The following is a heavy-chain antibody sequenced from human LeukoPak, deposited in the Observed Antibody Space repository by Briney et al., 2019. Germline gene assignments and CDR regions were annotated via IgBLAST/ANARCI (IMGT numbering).Heavy chain of an antibody. D-gene: IGHD3-10*01. Sequence: GGSLRLSCAASGFTFSNAWMSWVRQAPGKGLEWVGRIKRKTDDGTTDCAAPVNGRFTISRDDSKNTLYLQMNSLKTEYTAMYYCTTDSWFWVYWGQGTLVTVSS. CDR3: TTDSWFWVY. CDR1: GFTFSNAW. J-gene: IGHJ4*02. CDR2: IKRKTDDGTT. V-gene: IGHV3-15*01.